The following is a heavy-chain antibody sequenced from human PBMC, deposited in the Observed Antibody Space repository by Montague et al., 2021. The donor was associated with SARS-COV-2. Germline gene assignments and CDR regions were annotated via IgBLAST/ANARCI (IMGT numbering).Heavy chain of an antibody. CDR3: ARHYSATLPAVY. CDR1: GGSISSSGYY. D-gene: IGHD2-15*01. V-gene: IGHV4-61*05. CDR2: ISDSGST. J-gene: IGHJ4*02. Sequence: SETLSLTCTVSGGSISSSGYYWGWIRQPPGKGLEWIGYISDSGSTNYNPSLTGRVTMSVDTSKNQFSLKVNSVTAADTAVYYCARHYSATLPAVYWGQGTLVTVSS.